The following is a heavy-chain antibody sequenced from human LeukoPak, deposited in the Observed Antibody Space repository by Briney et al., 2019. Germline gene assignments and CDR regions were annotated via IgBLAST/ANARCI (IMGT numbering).Heavy chain of an antibody. Sequence: GGSLRLSCAASGFIFSHFWMSWVRQAPGKGLEWVAFIRYDGSNKYYADSVKGRFTISRDNSKNTLYLQMNSLRAEDTAVYYCAKELTEYYYDSSAQDAFDIWGQGTMVTVSS. J-gene: IGHJ3*02. CDR3: AKELTEYYYDSSAQDAFDI. CDR1: GFIFSHFW. V-gene: IGHV3-30*02. D-gene: IGHD3-22*01. CDR2: IRYDGSNK.